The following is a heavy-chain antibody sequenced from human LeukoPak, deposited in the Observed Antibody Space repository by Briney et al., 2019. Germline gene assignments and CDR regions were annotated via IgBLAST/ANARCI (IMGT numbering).Heavy chain of an antibody. J-gene: IGHJ4*02. CDR2: ISYDGSNK. CDR3: ARGVFLEQQLVDY. D-gene: IGHD6-13*01. Sequence: GGSLRLSCAASGFTFSSYGMHWVRQAPGKGLEWVAVISYDGSNKYYADSVKGRFTISRDNSKNTLYLQMNSLRAEDTAVYYCARGVFLEQQLVDYWGQGTLVTVSS. V-gene: IGHV3-30*03. CDR1: GFTFSSYG.